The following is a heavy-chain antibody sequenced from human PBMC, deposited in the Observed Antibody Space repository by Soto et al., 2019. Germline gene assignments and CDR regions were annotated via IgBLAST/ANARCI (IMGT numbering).Heavy chain of an antibody. V-gene: IGHV3-23*01. J-gene: IGHJ6*02. Sequence: GGSLRLSCAASGFTFSNYAMNWVRQAPGKGLEWVSAISGSGGSTYYADSVKGRITISRDNSKSTLYLQMNSLRAEDTAVYYCAKGLRVAAAGTTEYYSYYYGMDVWGQGTTVTVSS. CDR2: ISGSGGST. CDR3: AKGLRVAAAGTTEYYSYYYGMDV. D-gene: IGHD6-13*01. CDR1: GFTFSNYA.